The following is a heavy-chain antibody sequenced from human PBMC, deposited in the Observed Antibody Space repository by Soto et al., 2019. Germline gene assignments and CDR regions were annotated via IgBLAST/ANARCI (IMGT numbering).Heavy chain of an antibody. CDR2: INADNGDT. Sequence: ASVKVSCKASGYTFNRYGMNWVRQAPGQRLEWMGWINADNGDTKYSQKFQGRVTFSRDTSATTVHMELSSLKSEDTALYYCARDFPPCTIEAVGIGLGFDYWGQGPLVTVSS. V-gene: IGHV1-3*01. CDR3: ARDFPPCTIEAVGIGLGFDY. CDR1: GYTFNRYG. J-gene: IGHJ4*02. D-gene: IGHD6-13*01.